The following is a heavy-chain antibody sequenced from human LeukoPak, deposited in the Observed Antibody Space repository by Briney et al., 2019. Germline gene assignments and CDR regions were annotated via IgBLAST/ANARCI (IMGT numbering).Heavy chain of an antibody. Sequence: ASVKVSCKASGYTFTGYYMHWVRQAPGQGLEYMGWINPNSGGTNYAQKFQDRVTMTGDTSISTAYMELCRLKSDDTAVYYCARDSGSYFHDAFDIWGQGTMVTVSS. CDR1: GYTFTGYY. V-gene: IGHV1-2*02. CDR2: INPNSGGT. D-gene: IGHD1-26*01. CDR3: ARDSGSYFHDAFDI. J-gene: IGHJ3*02.